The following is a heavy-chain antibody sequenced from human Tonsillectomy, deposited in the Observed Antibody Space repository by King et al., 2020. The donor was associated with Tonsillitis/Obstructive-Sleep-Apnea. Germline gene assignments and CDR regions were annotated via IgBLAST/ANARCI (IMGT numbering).Heavy chain of an antibody. CDR2: ISYYGNNK. CDR3: SREDYGQHYFDS. J-gene: IGHJ4*02. V-gene: IGHV3-30*01. D-gene: IGHD4-17*01. Sequence: VQLVESGGGVVQPGRSLRLSCAASGVSFSYYAMHWVRQAPGKGLEWGAGISYYGNNKYYADSVKDRFTISRANSKNTLYLQMDSLRVEDTAVYCCSREDYGQHYFDSWGQGTLVTVSS. CDR1: GVSFSYYA.